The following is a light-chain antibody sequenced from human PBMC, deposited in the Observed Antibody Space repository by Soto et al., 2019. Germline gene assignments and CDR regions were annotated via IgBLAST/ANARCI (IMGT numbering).Light chain of an antibody. CDR1: QSLLYSSNNKNY. Sequence: DIVMTQSPDSLPVSLGERATINCKSSQSLLYSSNNKNYLAWYQQKPGQPPKLLIFWASTRESGVPDRFSGSGSGTAFTLTISRLQAEDVGVYYCQQYYYAPYSFGQGTKLEIK. CDR3: QQYYYAPYS. CDR2: WAS. J-gene: IGKJ2*03. V-gene: IGKV4-1*01.